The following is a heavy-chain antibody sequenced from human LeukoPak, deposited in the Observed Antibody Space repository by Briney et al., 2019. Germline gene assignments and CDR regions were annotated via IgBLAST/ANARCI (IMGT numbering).Heavy chain of an antibody. Sequence: SETLSLTCTVSGGSISSYYWSWIRQPPGKGLEWIGYIYYSGSTNYNPSLKSRVTISVDTSKNQFSLKLSSATAADTAVYYCARVYTELKSALGYYYYYYMDVWGKGTTVTVSS. CDR1: GGSISSYY. V-gene: IGHV4-59*01. D-gene: IGHD2-2*02. CDR2: IYYSGST. J-gene: IGHJ6*03. CDR3: ARVYTELKSALGYYYYYYMDV.